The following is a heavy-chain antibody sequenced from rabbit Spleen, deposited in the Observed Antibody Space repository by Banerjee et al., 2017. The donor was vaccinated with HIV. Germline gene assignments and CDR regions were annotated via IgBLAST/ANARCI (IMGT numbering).Heavy chain of an antibody. V-gene: IGHV1S45*01. CDR1: GFSFSDRDV. CDR3: ARDLAAWNSGSYAFNL. J-gene: IGHJ4*01. D-gene: IGHD1-1*01. Sequence: QEQLEESGGGLVKPEGSLTLTCKASGFSFSDRDVMCWVRQAPGKGLEWIACINTATAKGVYASWVNGRFTISKTSSTTVTLQMTSLTAADTATYFCARDLAAWNSGSYAFNLWGQGTLVTVS. CDR2: INTATAKG.